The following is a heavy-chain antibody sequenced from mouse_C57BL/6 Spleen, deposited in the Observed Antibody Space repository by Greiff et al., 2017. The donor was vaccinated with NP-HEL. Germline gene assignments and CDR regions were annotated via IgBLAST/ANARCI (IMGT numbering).Heavy chain of an antibody. J-gene: IGHJ2*01. V-gene: IGHV5-6*01. CDR3: ARPNSYYYVFDY. D-gene: IGHD1-1*01. CDR1: GFTFSSYG. CDR2: ISSGGSYT. Sequence: EVQVVESGGDLVKPGGSLKLSCAASGFTFSSYGMSWVRQTPDKRLEWVATISSGGSYTYYPDSVKGRFTISRDNAKNTLYLQMSSLKSEDTAMYYCARPNSYYYVFDYWGQGTTLTVSS.